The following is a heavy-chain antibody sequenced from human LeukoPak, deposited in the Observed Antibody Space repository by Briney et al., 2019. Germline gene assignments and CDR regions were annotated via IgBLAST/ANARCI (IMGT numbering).Heavy chain of an antibody. V-gene: IGHV3-7*04. CDR1: GFTFCSYW. CDR2: IKQDGSEK. J-gene: IGHJ4*02. D-gene: IGHD5-24*01. Sequence: PGGSLRLSCAASGFTFCSYWMSWVRQAPGKGLEWVANIKQDGSEKYYVDSVKGRFTISRDNAKNSLYLQMNSLRAEDTAIYYCTRVGYIDEGIDYWGQGTLVTVSS. CDR3: TRVGYIDEGIDY.